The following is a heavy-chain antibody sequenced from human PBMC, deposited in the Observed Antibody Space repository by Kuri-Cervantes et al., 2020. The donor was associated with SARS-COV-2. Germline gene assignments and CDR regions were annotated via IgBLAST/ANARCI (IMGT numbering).Heavy chain of an antibody. CDR3: AREQISLIVLQSGTFAI. CDR1: GESVSSNSAA. CDR2: TYYNSQLYT. J-gene: IGHJ3*02. D-gene: IGHD3-22*01. Sequence: SETLSLTWAISGESVSSNSAAWDWIRQSPSRGLEWLGSTYYNSQLYTDYSPSVKSRIIIRSDTSKNHVSLQLNSVTPEDTAVYYCAREQISLIVLQSGTFAIWGQGTMVTVS. V-gene: IGHV6-1*01.